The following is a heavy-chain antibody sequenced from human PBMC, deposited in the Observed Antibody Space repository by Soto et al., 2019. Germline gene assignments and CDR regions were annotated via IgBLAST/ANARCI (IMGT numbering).Heavy chain of an antibody. D-gene: IGHD6-19*01. CDR3: AKDTESGWSKNWFDP. J-gene: IGHJ5*02. CDR1: GGSISSYY. Sequence: PSETLSLTCTVSGGSISSYYWSWIRQPPGKGLEWIGYIYYSGSTNYNPSLKSRVTISRDNSKNTLYLQMNSLRAEDTAVYYRAKDTESGWSKNWFDPWGQGTLVTVSS. CDR2: IYYSGST. V-gene: IGHV4-59*12.